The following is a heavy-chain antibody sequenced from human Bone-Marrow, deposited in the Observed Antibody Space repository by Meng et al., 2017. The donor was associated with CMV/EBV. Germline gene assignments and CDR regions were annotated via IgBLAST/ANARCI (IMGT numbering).Heavy chain of an antibody. D-gene: IGHD3-22*01. CDR3: AIVVVIANWCDP. CDR1: GGSISSSSYY. CDR2: IYYSGST. V-gene: IGHV4-39*07. Sequence: SETRSLTCTVSGGSISSSSYYWGWIRQPPGKGLEWIGSIYYSGSTYYNPSLKSRVTISVDTSKNQFSLKLSSVTAADTAVYYCAIVVVIANWCDPWGQGNLVNVNS. J-gene: IGHJ5*02.